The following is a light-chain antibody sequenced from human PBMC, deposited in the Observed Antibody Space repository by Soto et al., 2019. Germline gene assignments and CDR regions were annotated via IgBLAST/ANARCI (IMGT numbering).Light chain of an antibody. CDR1: SSKIGAGYD. V-gene: IGLV1-40*01. CDR2: GNS. J-gene: IGLJ2*01. Sequence: SVLTQPPSVSGAPGARVTISCTGSSSKIGAGYDVHWYQQLPGTAPKLLIYGNSNRPSGVPDRFSGSKSGTSASLAITGLQAEDEADYYCQSYDSSLSGYVVFGGGTKVTVL. CDR3: QSYDSSLSGYVV.